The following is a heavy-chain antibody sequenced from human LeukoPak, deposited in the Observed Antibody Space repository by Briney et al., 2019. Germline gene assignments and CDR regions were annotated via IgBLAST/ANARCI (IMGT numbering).Heavy chain of an antibody. J-gene: IGHJ4*02. CDR2: ISYDGSNK. CDR1: GFPFISYG. Sequence: GSLRLSCAASGFPFISYGMHWVRQAPGKGLEGVAVISYDGSNKYYADSVKGRFTISRDNSKNTLYLQMNSLRAEYTALYYCAKEREYYDFWSGYYAPSGYWGQGTLVTVSS. D-gene: IGHD3-3*01. CDR3: AKEREYYDFWSGYYAPSGY. V-gene: IGHV3-30*18.